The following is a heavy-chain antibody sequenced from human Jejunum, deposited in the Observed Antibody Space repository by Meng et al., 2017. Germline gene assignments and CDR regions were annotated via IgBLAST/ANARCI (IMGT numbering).Heavy chain of an antibody. D-gene: IGHD2-15*01. CDR1: GFTFEDYG. Sequence: GGSLRLSCAVSGFTFEDYGMTWVRQAPGKGLECVSNINWNGDRRGYADSVKGRFTISRDNAKNSLYLQMNSLGAEDTALYYCARVEASGSLYYLDYWGQGTLVTVPQ. J-gene: IGHJ4*02. CDR3: ARVEASGSLYYLDY. V-gene: IGHV3-20*04. CDR2: INWNGDRR.